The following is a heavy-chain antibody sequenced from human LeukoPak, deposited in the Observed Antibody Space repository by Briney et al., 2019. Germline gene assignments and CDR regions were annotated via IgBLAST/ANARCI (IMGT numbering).Heavy chain of an antibody. CDR1: GFTFSSYA. J-gene: IGHJ4*02. V-gene: IGHV3-23*01. CDR2: ISGSGGST. Sequence: PGGSLRLSCAASGFTFSSYAMSWVRQAPGKGLEWVSAISGSGGSTYYADSVKGRFTISRDNSKNTLYLQMNSLRAEDTAVYYCAKTTLYRRSGSYSGDYWGQGTLVTVSS. CDR3: AKTTLYRRSGSYSGDY. D-gene: IGHD3-10*01.